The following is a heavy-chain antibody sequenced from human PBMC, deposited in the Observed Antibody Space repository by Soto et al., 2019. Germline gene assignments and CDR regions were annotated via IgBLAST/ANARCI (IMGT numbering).Heavy chain of an antibody. CDR2: IYYSGST. J-gene: IGHJ4*02. D-gene: IGHD6-13*01. Sequence: QVQLQESGPGLVKPSQTLSLTCTVSGGSISSGDYYWSWIRQPPGKGLEWIGYIYYSGSTYYNPSLKSRVTISVDTSKNQFSLKLSSVTAADTAVYYCARGGPEEGSSWSFDYWGQGTLVTVSS. CDR1: GGSISSGDYY. CDR3: ARGGPEEGSSWSFDY. V-gene: IGHV4-30-4*01.